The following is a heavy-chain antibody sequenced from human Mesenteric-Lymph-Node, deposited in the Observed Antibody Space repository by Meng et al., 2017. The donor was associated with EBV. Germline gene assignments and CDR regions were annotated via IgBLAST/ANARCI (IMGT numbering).Heavy chain of an antibody. J-gene: IGHJ4*02. Sequence: GRVGDPEGGLIQPGGSLRLSCAASGLTVRSNYMSWARQAPGKGLEWVSVIYFSGTAYYADSVKGRFTVSRDNSKSTLYLQMNSLRAEDTAVYYCARDSDYYGSGSAVDYWGQGTLVTVSS. D-gene: IGHD3-10*01. CDR3: ARDSDYYGSGSAVDY. CDR2: IYFSGTA. V-gene: IGHV3-53*01. CDR1: GLTVRSNY.